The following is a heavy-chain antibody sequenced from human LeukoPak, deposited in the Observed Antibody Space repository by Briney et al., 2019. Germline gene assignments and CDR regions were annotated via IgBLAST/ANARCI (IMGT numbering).Heavy chain of an antibody. D-gene: IGHD5-12*01. Sequence: MSSETLSLTCTVSGGSISSNNYHWGWIRQPPGKGLEWIGSIYYSGSTYYNPSLKSRVTISEDTSKNQFSLRLTSVTAADTAVYYCARDRGEDPLVASYFGYWGQGTLITVSS. V-gene: IGHV4-39*07. J-gene: IGHJ4*02. CDR2: IYYSGST. CDR3: ARDRGEDPLVASYFGY. CDR1: GGSISSNNYH.